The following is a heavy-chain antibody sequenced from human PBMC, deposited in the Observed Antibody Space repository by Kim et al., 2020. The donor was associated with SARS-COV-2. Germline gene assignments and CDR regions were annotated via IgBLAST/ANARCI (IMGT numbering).Heavy chain of an antibody. D-gene: IGHD3-16*02. V-gene: IGHV1-18*01. CDR1: GYTFTSYG. CDR3: ARDHVRGSYRYTGSYFDY. CDR2: ISAYNGNT. Sequence: ASVKVSCKASGYTFTSYGLSWVRQAPGQGLEWMGWISAYNGNTNYAQKLQGRVTMTTDTSTTTAYMELRSLRSDDTAVYYCARDHVRGSYRYTGSYFDYWGQGTLVTVSS. J-gene: IGHJ4*02.